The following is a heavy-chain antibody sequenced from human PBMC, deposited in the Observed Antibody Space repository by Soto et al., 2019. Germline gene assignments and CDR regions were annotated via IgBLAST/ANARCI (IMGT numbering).Heavy chain of an antibody. J-gene: IGHJ4*02. Sequence: GWSLRLSCAASVFSFIKFAMHWVRQAPGKGLECVAVIWFDGSKRDYADSVKGRFTVSRDNSENTLSLQMNNLRAEDTGVYYCAREGDSSGYPVYFDSWGQGTVVTVSS. CDR2: IWFDGSKR. V-gene: IGHV3-33*01. CDR1: VFSFIKFA. D-gene: IGHD3-22*01. CDR3: AREGDSSGYPVYFDS.